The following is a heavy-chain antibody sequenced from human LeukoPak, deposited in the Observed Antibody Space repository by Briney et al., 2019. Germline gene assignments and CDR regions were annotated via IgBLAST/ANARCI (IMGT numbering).Heavy chain of an antibody. CDR3: ARTGPIVVVPAAGSWFDP. V-gene: IGHV3-21*01. J-gene: IGHJ5*02. D-gene: IGHD2-2*01. Sequence: GRSLRLSCAASGFTFSSYSMNWVRQAPGKGLGWVSPISSSSSYIYYADSVKGRFTISRDNAKNSLYLQMNSLRAEDTAVYYCARTGPIVVVPAAGSWFDPWGQGTLVTVSS. CDR2: ISSSSSYI. CDR1: GFTFSSYS.